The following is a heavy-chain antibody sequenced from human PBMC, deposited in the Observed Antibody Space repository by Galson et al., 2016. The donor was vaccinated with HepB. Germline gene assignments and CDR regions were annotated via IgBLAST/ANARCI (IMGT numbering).Heavy chain of an antibody. J-gene: IGHJ4*01. CDR3: ARNASSWSFFDY. V-gene: IGHV3-23*01. D-gene: IGHD6-13*01. CDR1: GFAFKYYA. Sequence: SLRLSCAASGFAFKYYAMNWVRQAPGKGLDWVSSISGDGGITYFADSVEGRFTISRDNSKNTLYLQMNSLRAEDTAVYFCARNASSWSFFDYWGRGSAVLVSS. CDR2: ISGDGGIT.